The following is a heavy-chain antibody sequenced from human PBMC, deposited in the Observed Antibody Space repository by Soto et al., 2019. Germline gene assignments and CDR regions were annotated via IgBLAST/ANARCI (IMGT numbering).Heavy chain of an antibody. Sequence: SETLSLTCDVDGGSFSGYYWSWIRQPPGKGLEWIGEINHSGSTNYNPSLKSRVTISVDTSKNQFSLKLSSVTAADTAVYYCARDLYSSSPYWGQGTLVTVSS. V-gene: IGHV4-34*01. CDR2: INHSGST. J-gene: IGHJ4*02. D-gene: IGHD6-6*01. CDR3: ARDLYSSSPY. CDR1: GGSFSGYY.